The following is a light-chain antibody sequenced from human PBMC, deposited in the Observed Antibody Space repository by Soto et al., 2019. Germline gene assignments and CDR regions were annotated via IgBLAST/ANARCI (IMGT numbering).Light chain of an antibody. V-gene: IGKV2-29*03. CDR3: MQAIDIPWT. Sequence: ILMTQTPLSLSIIPGQTASISCKSSQSLLHSDGKTYFYWYVQKAGQAPQPLIYEVSNRFSGVPERFSGSGSRTDFILKISRVEADDVGIYYCMQAIDIPWTFGQGTKVEIK. J-gene: IGKJ1*01. CDR1: QSLLHSDGKTY. CDR2: EVS.